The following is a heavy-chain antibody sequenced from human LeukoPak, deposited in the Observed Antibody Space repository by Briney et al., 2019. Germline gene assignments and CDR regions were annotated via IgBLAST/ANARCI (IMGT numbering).Heavy chain of an antibody. D-gene: IGHD3-3*01. J-gene: IGHJ4*02. CDR3: ARGGRRVLEWLPPDS. Sequence: ASVKVSCKASGGTFSSYAISWVRQAPGQGLEWMGGIIPIFGTANYAQKFQGRVTITADESTSAAYMELSSLRSEDTAVYYCARGGRRVLEWLPPDSWGQGTLVTVSS. CDR1: GGTFSSYA. CDR2: IIPIFGTA. V-gene: IGHV1-69*13.